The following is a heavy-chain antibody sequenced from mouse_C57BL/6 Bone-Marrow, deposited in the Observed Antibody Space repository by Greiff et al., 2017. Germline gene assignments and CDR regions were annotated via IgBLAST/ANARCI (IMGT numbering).Heavy chain of an antibody. CDR2: IDPEDGDT. V-gene: IGHV14-1*01. D-gene: IGHD1-1*01. Sequence: EVQLQQSGAELVRPGASVKLSCTASGFNIKDYYMHWVKQRPEQGLEWIGRIDPEDGDTEYAPKFQGKATMTADKSSNTAYLQLSVLTSEDTAVYYCTLYGPNWYFDVWGTGTTVTVSS. J-gene: IGHJ1*03. CDR3: TLYGPNWYFDV. CDR1: GFNIKDYY.